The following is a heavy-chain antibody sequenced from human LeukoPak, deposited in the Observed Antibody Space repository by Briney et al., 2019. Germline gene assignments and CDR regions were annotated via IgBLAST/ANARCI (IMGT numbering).Heavy chain of an antibody. D-gene: IGHD3-22*01. V-gene: IGHV4-4*07. CDR1: GGSISSYY. CDR3: ARESTYYYDSSGYSNWFDH. Sequence: KPSETLSLTCTVSGGSISSYYWSWIRQPAGKGLEWIGRIYTSGSTNYNPSLKSRVTMSVDTSKNQFSLKLSSVTAADTAVYYCARESTYYYDSSGYSNWFDHWGQGTLVTVSS. CDR2: IYTSGST. J-gene: IGHJ5*02.